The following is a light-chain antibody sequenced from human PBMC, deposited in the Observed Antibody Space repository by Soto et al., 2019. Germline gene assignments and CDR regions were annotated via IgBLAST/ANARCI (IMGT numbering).Light chain of an antibody. CDR2: DDS. CDR1: NIGSKS. CDR3: QVWDTTTYHVV. J-gene: IGLJ3*02. Sequence: SSELTQPPSLSVAPGQTARITCGGNNIGSKSVHWYQQKPGQAPVLVVHDDSDRPSGIPVRFPCSNSGNTATLTITRVEAGDEADYYCQVWDTTTYHVVFGGGTKLTVL. V-gene: IGLV3-21*02.